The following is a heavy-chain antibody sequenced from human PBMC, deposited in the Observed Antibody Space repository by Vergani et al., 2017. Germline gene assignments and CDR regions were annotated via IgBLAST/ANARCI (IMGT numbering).Heavy chain of an antibody. CDR2: ISYDGTQK. Sequence: QVHLVESGGGVVQPGRSLRLSCVVSGFTSSYYCMHWVRQAPGKGLEWVAVISYDGTQKYYADSVKGRFTISRDNSKSTLYLQMNSLRTEDTAVYYCATKSCGTPGCNIGYFRDWGQGTLVTVSS. CDR3: ATKSCGTPGCNIGYFRD. CDR1: GFTSSYYC. V-gene: IGHV3-30*03. D-gene: IGHD1-1*01. J-gene: IGHJ1*01.